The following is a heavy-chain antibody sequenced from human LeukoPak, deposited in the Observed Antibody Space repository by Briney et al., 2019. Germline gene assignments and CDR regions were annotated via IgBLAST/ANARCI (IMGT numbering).Heavy chain of an antibody. J-gene: IGHJ2*01. D-gene: IGHD6-19*01. V-gene: IGHV3-23*01. Sequence: PGGSLRLSCAASGFTFSSYATSWVRQAPGKGLEWVSAISGSGGSTYYADSVKGRFTISRDNSKNTLYLQMNSLRAEDTAVYYCATSGSGWSYYWYFDLWGRGTLVTVSS. CDR3: ATSGSGWSYYWYFDL. CDR1: GFTFSSYA. CDR2: ISGSGGST.